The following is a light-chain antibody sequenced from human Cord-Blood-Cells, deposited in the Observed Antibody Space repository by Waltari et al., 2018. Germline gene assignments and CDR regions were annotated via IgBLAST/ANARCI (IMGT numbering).Light chain of an antibody. V-gene: IGKV1-9*01. Sequence: IQLTQSPSSLSASIGDRVTITCRASQGISSYLAWYQQKPGKAPKLLIYAASTLQSGVPSRFSGSGSGTDFTLHISSLQPEDFATYYCQQLNSYPYTFGQGTKLEIK. CDR1: QGISSY. CDR2: AAS. CDR3: QQLNSYPYT. J-gene: IGKJ2*01.